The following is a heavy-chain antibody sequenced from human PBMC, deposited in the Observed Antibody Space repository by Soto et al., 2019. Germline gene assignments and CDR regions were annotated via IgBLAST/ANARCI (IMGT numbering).Heavy chain of an antibody. CDR3: ARIVTYYYDGSNYYPDF. V-gene: IGHV4-31*03. Sequence: SETLSLTCTFSGGSISSGGYYWSWIRQHPGKGLEWIGYIYYSGSTYYNPSLRSRVTISVDTSKNQFSLKLTSVTAADTAVYYCARIVTYYYDGSNYYPDFWGQGTLVTVSS. J-gene: IGHJ4*02. CDR2: IYYSGST. D-gene: IGHD3-22*01. CDR1: GGSISSGGYY.